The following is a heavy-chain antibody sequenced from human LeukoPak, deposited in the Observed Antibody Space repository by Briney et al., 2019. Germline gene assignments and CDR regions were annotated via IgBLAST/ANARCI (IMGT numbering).Heavy chain of an antibody. CDR2: ISAYNGNT. D-gene: IGHD6-6*01. CDR1: GYTFTSYY. V-gene: IGHV1-18*04. J-gene: IGHJ4*02. CDR3: ARDLRGTSSIAAPFDY. Sequence: ASVKVSCKASGYTFTSYYMHWVRQAPGQGLEWMGWISAYNGNTNYAQKLQGRVTMTTDTSTSTAYMELRSLRSDDTAVYYCARDLRGTSSIAAPFDYWGQGTLVTVSP.